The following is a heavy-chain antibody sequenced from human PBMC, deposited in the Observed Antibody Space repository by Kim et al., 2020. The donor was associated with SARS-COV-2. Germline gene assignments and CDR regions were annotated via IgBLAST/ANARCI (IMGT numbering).Heavy chain of an antibody. V-gene: IGHV3-7*03. CDR2: IKEDGSER. J-gene: IGHJ4*02. CDR3: ARGVALGF. CDR1: GFTFSTYW. D-gene: IGHD3-16*01. Sequence: GGSLRLSCAASGFTFSTYWMSWVRQAPGKGLEWVANIKEDGSERYYVDSVKGRFTITRDNAKNSLYLHMNSLRAEDTAVYHCARGVALGFWGQGTLVTVS.